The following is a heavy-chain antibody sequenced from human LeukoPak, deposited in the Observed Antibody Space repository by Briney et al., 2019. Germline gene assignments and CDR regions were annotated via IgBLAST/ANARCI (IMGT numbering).Heavy chain of an antibody. Sequence: PSETLSLTCAVYGGSFSGYYWSWIRQPPGKGLEWIGEINHSGSTNYNPSLESRVTISIDTSNKQFSVKLTSVTAADTALYFCARQLYTSGSYYAPIDVWGKGTTVTISS. CDR2: INHSGST. CDR1: GGSFSGYY. CDR3: ARQLYTSGSYYAPIDV. J-gene: IGHJ6*03. V-gene: IGHV4-34*01. D-gene: IGHD3-10*01.